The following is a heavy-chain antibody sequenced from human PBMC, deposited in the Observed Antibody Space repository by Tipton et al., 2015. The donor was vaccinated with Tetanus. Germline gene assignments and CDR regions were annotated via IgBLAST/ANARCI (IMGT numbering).Heavy chain of an antibody. CDR3: ARHGGELMLYYFDY. CDR1: GGSISSSSYY. J-gene: IGHJ4*02. Sequence: TQSLTCTVSGGSISSSSYYWGWVRQPPGKGLEWIGKIYYSGSTYYNPTLKSRVTISVDTSKNQFSLKLSSVTAADTAVYYCARHGGELMLYYFDYWGQGTLVTVSS. D-gene: IGHD1-26*01. V-gene: IGHV4-39*01. CDR2: IYYSGST.